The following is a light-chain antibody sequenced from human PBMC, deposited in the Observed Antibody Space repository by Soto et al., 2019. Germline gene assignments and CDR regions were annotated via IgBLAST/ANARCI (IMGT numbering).Light chain of an antibody. Sequence: QSALTQPPSASGSPGQPVAISCTGTSSDVGSYNYVYWYQQHPGKAPKLIIYEVSKRPSGVPDRFSGSKSGNTASLTVSGLRGEDEADDYCGSFAGGNTIDIFGGGTKVTVL. J-gene: IGLJ2*01. CDR1: SSDVGSYNY. CDR3: GSFAGGNTIDI. CDR2: EVS. V-gene: IGLV2-8*01.